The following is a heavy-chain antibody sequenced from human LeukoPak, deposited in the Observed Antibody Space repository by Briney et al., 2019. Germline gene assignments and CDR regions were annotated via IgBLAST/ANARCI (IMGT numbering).Heavy chain of an antibody. D-gene: IGHD3-22*01. J-gene: IGHJ5*02. CDR1: GGSISSYY. CDR3: ARDQFEDYYDSSGYFDP. Sequence: SETLSLTCTVSGGSISSYYWSWIRQPPGKGLEWIGYIYYSGSTNYNPSLKSRVTISVDTSKNQFSLKLSSVTAADTAVYYCARDQFEDYYDSSGYFDPWGQGTLVTVSS. V-gene: IGHV4-59*01. CDR2: IYYSGST.